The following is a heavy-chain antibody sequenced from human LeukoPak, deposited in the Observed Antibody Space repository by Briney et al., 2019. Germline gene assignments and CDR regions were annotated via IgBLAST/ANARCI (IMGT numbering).Heavy chain of an antibody. D-gene: IGHD3-10*01. CDR1: GFTFSRYS. Sequence: PGGSLRLSCAASGFTFSRYSINWVRQAPGKGLEWISYISAGGSTMYYADSVKGRFTISRDNAKNALYLQMNSLRDEDTAAYYCARGEYDWGQGTLVTISS. CDR3: ARGEYD. V-gene: IGHV3-48*02. CDR2: ISAGGSTM. J-gene: IGHJ4*02.